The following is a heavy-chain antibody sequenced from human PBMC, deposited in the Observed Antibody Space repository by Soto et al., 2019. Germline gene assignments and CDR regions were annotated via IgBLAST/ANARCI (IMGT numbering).Heavy chain of an antibody. CDR2: INPNSGGT. CDR1: GYTFTGYY. D-gene: IGHD3-10*01. CDR3: ARDSRGLLWFGELLSSYYYMDV. J-gene: IGHJ6*03. Sequence: ALVKVSCKASGYTFTGYYMHWVRQAPGQGLEWMGWINPNSGGTNYAQKFQGWVTMTRDTSISTAYMELSRLRSDDTAVYYCARDSRGLLWFGELLSSYYYMDVWGKGTTVTVSS. V-gene: IGHV1-2*04.